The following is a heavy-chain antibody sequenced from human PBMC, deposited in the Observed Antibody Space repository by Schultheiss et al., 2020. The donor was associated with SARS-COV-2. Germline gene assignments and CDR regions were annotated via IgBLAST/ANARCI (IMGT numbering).Heavy chain of an antibody. D-gene: IGHD4-23*01. Sequence: ASVKVSCKASGYTFTGYYMHWVRQAPGQGLEWMGWISAYNGNTNYAQKLQGRVTMTTDTSTSTAYMELSSLRSEDTAVYYCASDTGNPRLNYYYYYMDVWGKGTTVTVSS. CDR1: GYTFTGYY. V-gene: IGHV1-18*04. CDR2: ISAYNGNT. J-gene: IGHJ6*03. CDR3: ASDTGNPRLNYYYYYMDV.